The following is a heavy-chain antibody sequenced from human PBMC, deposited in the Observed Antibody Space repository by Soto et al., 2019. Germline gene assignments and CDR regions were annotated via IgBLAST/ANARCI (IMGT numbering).Heavy chain of an antibody. Sequence: EVQLVESGGGLVQPGGSLRLSCAASGFTFSSYWMSWVRQAPGKGLEWVANIKQDGSEKYYVDSVKGRFTISRDNAKNXLYLQMNSLRAEDTAVYYCARDLRYSGSYRGWFDPWGQGTLVTVSS. CDR2: IKQDGSEK. J-gene: IGHJ5*02. D-gene: IGHD1-26*01. CDR1: GFTFSSYW. CDR3: ARDLRYSGSYRGWFDP. V-gene: IGHV3-7*01.